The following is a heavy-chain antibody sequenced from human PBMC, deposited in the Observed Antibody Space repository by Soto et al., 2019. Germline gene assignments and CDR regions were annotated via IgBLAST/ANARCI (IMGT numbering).Heavy chain of an antibody. CDR1: GFTFSSYS. Sequence: GSLRLSCAASGFTFSSYSMNWVRQAPGKGLEWVSSISSSSSYIYYADSVKGRFTISRDNAKNSLYLQMNSLRAEDTAVYYCASHRADIVVVPAAMLADSYYYYGMDVWGQGTTVTVSS. CDR3: ASHRADIVVVPAAMLADSYYYYGMDV. CDR2: ISSSSSYI. D-gene: IGHD2-2*01. J-gene: IGHJ6*02. V-gene: IGHV3-21*01.